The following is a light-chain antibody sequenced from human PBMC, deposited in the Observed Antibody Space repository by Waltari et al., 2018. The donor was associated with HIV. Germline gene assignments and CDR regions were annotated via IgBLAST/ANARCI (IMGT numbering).Light chain of an antibody. Sequence: QSVLTQQPSASGTPGQRVTISCSGSSSNIGSNTVNWYQQLPGSAPKLLINSNNQRPSGVPDRVSGSKSCTSASLAISGLQSEDEADYYCAAWDDSLNGRVFGGGTKLTVL. J-gene: IGLJ3*02. CDR1: SSNIGSNT. CDR3: AAWDDSLNGRV. V-gene: IGLV1-44*01. CDR2: SNN.